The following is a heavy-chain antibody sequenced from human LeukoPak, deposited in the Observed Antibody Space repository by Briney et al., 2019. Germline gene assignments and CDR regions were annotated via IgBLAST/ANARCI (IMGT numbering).Heavy chain of an antibody. CDR2: INPNSGGT. CDR1: GYTFTAFY. J-gene: IGHJ4*02. V-gene: IGHV1-2*02. Sequence: ASVKVSCKASGYTFTAFYIQWVRQAPGQGLEWLGWINPNSGGTNYAQKFQGRVTMTRDTSISTAYMELSRLRSDDTAVYYCAREYYDSSAYNQEAIDYWGQGTLVTVSS. D-gene: IGHD3-22*01. CDR3: AREYYDSSAYNQEAIDY.